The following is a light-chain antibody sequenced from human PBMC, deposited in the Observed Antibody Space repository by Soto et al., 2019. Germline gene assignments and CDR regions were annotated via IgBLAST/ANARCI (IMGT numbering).Light chain of an antibody. J-gene: IGKJ5*01. CDR1: QSVSSN. V-gene: IGKV3-15*01. Sequence: EIVMTQSPATMSVSPGERATLSCRASQSVSSNLAWYQQKTGQAPRLLTYGASTRATAIPARFSGSGSGTEFTLTISSLQSEDFAVYYWQEYNNWRPITFGQGTRLEIK. CDR3: QEYNNWRPIT. CDR2: GAS.